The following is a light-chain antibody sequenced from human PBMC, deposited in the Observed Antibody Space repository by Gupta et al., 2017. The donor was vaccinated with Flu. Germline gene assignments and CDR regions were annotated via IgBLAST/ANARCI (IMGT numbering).Light chain of an antibody. Sequence: QSVLTQPPSVSAAPGQRVTISCAGTSSNIGAGYDVHWYQQLPGAAPKLLIYGNNNRPSGVPDRFSGSNSGTSASLTITGLQADDEAEYYCQSQDSRLSGGVFGGGTKVTVL. CDR3: QSQDSRLSGGV. J-gene: IGLJ3*02. CDR1: SSNIGAGYD. V-gene: IGLV1-40*01. CDR2: GNN.